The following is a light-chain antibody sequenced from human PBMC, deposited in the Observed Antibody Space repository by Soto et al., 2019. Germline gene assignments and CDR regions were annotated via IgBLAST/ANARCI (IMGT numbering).Light chain of an antibody. CDR1: KRVSSNY. CDR3: QRYGSSFT. Sequence: EIVLRQPPGPRSLSPGEGAPSSSRASKRVSSNYLAWNQHKLGQVPSLPVYGAANRATGIPDGFSGSGCGSDFTLTISRLEPEDFPLYYCQRYGSSFTFGPGTKVDIK. J-gene: IGKJ3*01. CDR2: GAA. V-gene: IGKV3-20*01.